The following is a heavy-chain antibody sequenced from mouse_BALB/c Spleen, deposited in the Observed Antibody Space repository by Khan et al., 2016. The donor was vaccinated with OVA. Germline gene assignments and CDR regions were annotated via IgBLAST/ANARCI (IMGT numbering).Heavy chain of an antibody. CDR3: ARGGAAYYKNDGGAMDY. V-gene: IGHV9-4*02. D-gene: IGHD2-12*01. Sequence: QIQLVQSGPELKRPGESVRISCKASGYTFTNAGMQLVQKMPGKGLKWIGWINTHSGVPKYAEAFKGRFAFSLDTSATTASLQITNLKHEDTATYFWARGGAAYYKNDGGAMDYWGQGTSVTVSS. J-gene: IGHJ4*01. CDR2: INTHSGVP. CDR1: GYTFTNAG.